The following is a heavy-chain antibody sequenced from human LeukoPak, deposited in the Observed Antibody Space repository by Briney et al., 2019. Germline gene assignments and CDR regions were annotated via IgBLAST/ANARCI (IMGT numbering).Heavy chain of an antibody. Sequence: PSETLALTCTVSGTSVSSGSYHWSWIRQPPGKGLEWIGYIYYIGSTNYNPSLKSRVIISVDTSKNQFSLKLTSVTAADTAVYYCARSYSSSWYGDFQHWGQGTLVTVSS. J-gene: IGHJ1*01. CDR1: GTSVSSGSYH. CDR2: IYYIGST. V-gene: IGHV4-61*01. D-gene: IGHD6-13*01. CDR3: ARSYSSSWYGDFQH.